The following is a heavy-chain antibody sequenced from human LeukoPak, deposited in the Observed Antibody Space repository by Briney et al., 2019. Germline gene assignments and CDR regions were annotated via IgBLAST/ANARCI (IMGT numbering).Heavy chain of an antibody. V-gene: IGHV1-69*05. J-gene: IGHJ3*02. CDR2: IIPIFGTA. D-gene: IGHD3-10*01. Sequence: SVKVACKASGGTFSSYAISWVRQAPGQGLEWMGRIIPIFGTANYAQKFQGRVTITTDESTSTAYMELSSLRSEDTAVYYCARPTTRWFGELSPDAFDIWGQGTMVTVSS. CDR3: ARPTTRWFGELSPDAFDI. CDR1: GGTFSSYA.